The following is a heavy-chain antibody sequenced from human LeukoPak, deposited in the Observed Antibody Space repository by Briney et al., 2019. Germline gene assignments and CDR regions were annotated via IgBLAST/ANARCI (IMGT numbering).Heavy chain of an antibody. V-gene: IGHV3-74*01. J-gene: IGHJ4*02. Sequence: GRSLRPSCAASGFTFSNSWMQWVRQAPGKGLVWVSRTNPDGSSSGYADSVKGRFTISRDNAKNTLYVQMNSLRAEDTAVYYCTRDIHGPGDYWGQGTLVAVSS. CDR2: TNPDGSSS. CDR3: TRDIHGPGDY. CDR1: GFTFSNSW.